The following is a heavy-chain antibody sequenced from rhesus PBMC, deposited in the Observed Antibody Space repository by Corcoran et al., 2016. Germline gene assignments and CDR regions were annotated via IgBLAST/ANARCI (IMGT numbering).Heavy chain of an antibody. Sequence: QLQLQESGPGLVKPSETLSLPCAVSGGSLSSTYWSWIRQPPGKGLEWIGRISGSGGSTDYNPSLKSRVTISTDTSKNQFSLKLSSVTAADTAVYYCARVKGRYSGYSFYFDYWGQGVLVTVSS. V-gene: IGHV4-173*01. CDR2: ISGSGGST. J-gene: IGHJ4*01. CDR3: ARVKGRYSGYSFYFDY. CDR1: GGSLSSTY. D-gene: IGHD5-24*01.